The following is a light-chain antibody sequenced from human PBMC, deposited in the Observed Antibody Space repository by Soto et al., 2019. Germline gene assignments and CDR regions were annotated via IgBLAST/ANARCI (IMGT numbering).Light chain of an antibody. J-gene: IGKJ4*01. CDR1: HDVSNN. V-gene: IGKV1-33*01. Sequence: DIQMSQAPSSLSASVGDRVTITCQASHDVSNNLNWYRQKPGKAPTLLIYDASVLETGVPSRFSATGSGTDFTFTITSLQPEDSATYYCQQYNDLPLTFGGGTKVEI. CDR2: DAS. CDR3: QQYNDLPLT.